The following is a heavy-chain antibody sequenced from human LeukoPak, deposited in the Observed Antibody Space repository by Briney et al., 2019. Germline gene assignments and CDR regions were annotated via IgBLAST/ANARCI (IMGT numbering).Heavy chain of an antibody. V-gene: IGHV3-30*18. CDR3: AKDLYYYDSSGYFYDR. Sequence: PGGSLRLSCAASGFTFSSYGMHWVRHAPGKGLEWVAVISYDGSNKYYADSVKGRFTISRDNSKNTLYLQMNSLRAEDTAVYYCAKDLYYYDSSGYFYDRWGQGTLVTVSS. D-gene: IGHD3-22*01. J-gene: IGHJ4*02. CDR1: GFTFSSYG. CDR2: ISYDGSNK.